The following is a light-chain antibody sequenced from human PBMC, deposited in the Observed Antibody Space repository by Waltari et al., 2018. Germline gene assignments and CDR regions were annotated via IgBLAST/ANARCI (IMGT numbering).Light chain of an antibody. J-gene: IGLJ3*02. CDR2: KNQ. V-gene: IGLV1-47*01. Sequence: QSVLTQPPSASGTPGQKVTISCNGSSSNIGSNYVYWYQQFPGTAPNLLIFKNQQRPSGVPDRFSDSKSCTSASLAINGLRSEDEADYYCAAWDDSLSGLVLGGGTKVTVL. CDR1: SSNIGSNY. CDR3: AAWDDSLSGLV.